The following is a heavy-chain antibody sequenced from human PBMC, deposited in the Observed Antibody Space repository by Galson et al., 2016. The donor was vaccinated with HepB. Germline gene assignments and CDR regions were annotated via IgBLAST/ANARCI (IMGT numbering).Heavy chain of an antibody. CDR3: ARRVAWGSGYYEY. CDR1: GTSITSSS. V-gene: IGHV4-59*08. CDR2: IYHSGDT. D-gene: IGHD3-22*01. J-gene: IGHJ4*02. Sequence: SETLSLTCTVSGTSITSSSWSWIRQPPGKGLEWIGYIYHSGDTNYNPSLKSRVTMSVDTSKSQFSLKLSSVTAADPAVYYCARRVAWGSGYYEYWGQGTLVTVSS.